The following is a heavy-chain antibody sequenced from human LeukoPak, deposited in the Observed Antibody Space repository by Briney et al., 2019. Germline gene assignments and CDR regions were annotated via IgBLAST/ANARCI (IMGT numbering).Heavy chain of an antibody. V-gene: IGHV4-4*07. Sequence: PSETLSLTCTVSGGSISSYYWSWIRQPAGKGREGIGGIYTSGSTNYNPSLKRRVTISADKSKNQFSLKLRYVTAADTAVYYCARDDRAYDSSGYYYVMGAFDIWGQGTMATVSS. J-gene: IGHJ3*02. CDR3: ARDDRAYDSSGYYYVMGAFDI. CDR1: GGSISSYY. D-gene: IGHD3-22*01. CDR2: IYTSGST.